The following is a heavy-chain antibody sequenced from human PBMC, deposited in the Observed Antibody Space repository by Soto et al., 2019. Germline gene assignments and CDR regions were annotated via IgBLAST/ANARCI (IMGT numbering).Heavy chain of an antibody. Sequence: SETLSLTCGVSGGTIRSPDWWTWVRQPPGKGLEWIGEVFQSGSTNYTPSLESRVTISVDKSKNQFSLTLTSVTAADTAVYFCARGRGRYSSGWSWFDPWGQGILVTVSS. CDR3: ARGRGRYSSGWSWFDP. V-gene: IGHV4-4*02. CDR1: GGTIRSPDW. CDR2: VFQSGST. J-gene: IGHJ5*02. D-gene: IGHD6-19*01.